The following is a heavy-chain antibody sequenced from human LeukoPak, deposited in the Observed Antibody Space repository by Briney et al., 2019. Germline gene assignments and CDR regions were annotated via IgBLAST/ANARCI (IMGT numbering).Heavy chain of an antibody. CDR1: GSSITTGYY. CDR2: IYHSGST. Sequence: SATLSLTCTVFGSSITTGYYWGWIRQPPGKGLEWIGSIYHSGSTFYNPSLKSRVTISVDTSKNQFSLKLSSVTAADTAVYYCARQVVKYGFVGAFDIWGQGTMVTVSS. CDR3: ARQVVKYGFVGAFDI. D-gene: IGHD3-22*01. J-gene: IGHJ3*02. V-gene: IGHV4-38-2*02.